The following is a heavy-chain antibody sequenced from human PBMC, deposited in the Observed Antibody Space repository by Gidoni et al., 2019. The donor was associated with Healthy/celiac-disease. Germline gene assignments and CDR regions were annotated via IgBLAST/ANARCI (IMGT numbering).Heavy chain of an antibody. CDR1: GYRFTSYW. V-gene: IGHV5-10-1*03. Sequence: VQRVQAGAGAKKPGETVRIYWKGSGYRFTSYWSSCVRQMPGNGREWMGRVDPSDSYTNYSTSFQGPVTISAATSISTAYLQWSSLKSSDTAMYYCASCTCWYGFWGQGTLVTVSS. D-gene: IGHD6-13*01. CDR2: VDPSDSYT. CDR3: ASCTCWYGF. J-gene: IGHJ4*02.